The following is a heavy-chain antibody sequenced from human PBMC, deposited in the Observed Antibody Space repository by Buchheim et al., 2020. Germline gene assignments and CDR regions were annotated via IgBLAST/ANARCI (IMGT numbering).Heavy chain of an antibody. CDR2: TSGSDGAT. J-gene: IGHJ4*02. CDR3: AKSIVVPAAYNGVFDH. V-gene: IGHV3-23*01. D-gene: IGHD2-2*01. Sequence: EVQLLESGGGLVQPGGSLRLSCAASGFSFSTYPMAWVRQAPGKGLEWVSATSGSDGATYYADSVKGRFTISRDNPKNTLSLQMNSLRAEDTAVYYCAKSIVVPAAYNGVFDHWGQGAL. CDR1: GFSFSTYP.